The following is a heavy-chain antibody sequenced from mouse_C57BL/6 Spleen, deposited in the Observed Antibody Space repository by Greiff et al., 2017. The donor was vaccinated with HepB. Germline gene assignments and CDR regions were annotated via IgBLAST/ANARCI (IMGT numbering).Heavy chain of an antibody. CDR3: TRVYGSSFDY. CDR1: GYTFTDYE. Sequence: VHLVESGAELVRPGASVTLSCKASGYTFTDYEMHWVKQTPVHGLEWIGAIDPETGGTAYNQKFKGKAILTADKSSSTAYMELRSLTSEDSAVYYCTRVYGSSFDYWGQGTTLTVSS. V-gene: IGHV1-15*01. J-gene: IGHJ2*01. CDR2: IDPETGGT. D-gene: IGHD1-1*01.